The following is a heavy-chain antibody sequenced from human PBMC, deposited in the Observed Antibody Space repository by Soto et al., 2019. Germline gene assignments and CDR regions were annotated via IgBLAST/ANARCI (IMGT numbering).Heavy chain of an antibody. D-gene: IGHD2-2*01. CDR3: ASPWGCSSTSCYRGGYYYYGMDV. J-gene: IGHJ6*02. Sequence: SETLSLTCAVYGGSLSGYYWSWIRQPPGKGLEWIGEINHSGSTNYNPSLKSRVTISVDTSKNQFSLKLSSVTAADTAVYYCASPWGCSSTSCYRGGYYYYGMDVWGQGTTVTVSS. V-gene: IGHV4-34*01. CDR1: GGSLSGYY. CDR2: INHSGST.